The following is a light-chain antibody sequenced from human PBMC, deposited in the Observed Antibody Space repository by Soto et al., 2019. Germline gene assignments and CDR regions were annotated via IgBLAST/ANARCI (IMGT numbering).Light chain of an antibody. Sequence: EIVMTQSPATLSVSPGERATLSCRASQSVSSNLAWYQQKPGQAPRLLIYGASTRATGIPARFSGSGSGTDFTLTISSLHSEDFAVYYCQQYNNCPQTFGQGTKVEIK. CDR1: QSVSSN. V-gene: IGKV3-15*01. CDR2: GAS. CDR3: QQYNNCPQT. J-gene: IGKJ1*01.